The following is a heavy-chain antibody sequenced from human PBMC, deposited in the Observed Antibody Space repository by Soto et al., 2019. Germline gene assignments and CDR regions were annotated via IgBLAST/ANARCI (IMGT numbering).Heavy chain of an antibody. CDR2: VYYSGSS. CDR1: GGSIDNSTYY. V-gene: IGHV4-39*02. CDR3: VSINAGGWYYFDY. Sequence: ETLSLTCAVSGGSIDNSTYYWGWIRQPPGKGLEWIGSVYYSGSSYYSPSLKSRVTMSVDSSKNHFSLILDSVTAADTAVYYCVSINAGGWYYFDYWGQGILVTVSS. D-gene: IGHD6-19*01. J-gene: IGHJ4*02.